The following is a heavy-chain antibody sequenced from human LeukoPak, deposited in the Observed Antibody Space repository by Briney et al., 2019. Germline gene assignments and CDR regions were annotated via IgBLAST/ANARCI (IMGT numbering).Heavy chain of an antibody. CDR2: IYHDGNI. CDR3: ARHGGIIAAAGTRAFDI. J-gene: IGHJ3*02. V-gene: IGHV4-30-2*06. D-gene: IGHD6-13*01. CDR1: GDSVSSSDYY. Sequence: SETLSLTCSVSGDSVSSSDYYWTWIQQSPGKGLEWIGHIYHDGNIFYNPSLQSRVSILVDTSKNQFSLKLTSVTAADTAVYHCARHGGIIAAAGTRAFDIWGQGTMVTVSS.